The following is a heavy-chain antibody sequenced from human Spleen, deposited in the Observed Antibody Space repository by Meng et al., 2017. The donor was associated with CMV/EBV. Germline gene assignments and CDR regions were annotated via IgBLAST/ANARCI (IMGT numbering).Heavy chain of an antibody. CDR1: GFTFSPYG. J-gene: IGHJ4*02. CDR2: IRSDGSNE. V-gene: IGHV3-30*02. D-gene: IGHD6-13*01. CDR3: AREIGYSSSWYGVFDY. Sequence: GESLKISCAASGFTFSPYGIHWVRQAPGKGLEWVAFIRSDGSNEYYADSVKGRFTISRDNSKNTVYLQMNSLRAEDTAVYYCAREIGYSSSWYGVFDYWGQGTLVTVSS.